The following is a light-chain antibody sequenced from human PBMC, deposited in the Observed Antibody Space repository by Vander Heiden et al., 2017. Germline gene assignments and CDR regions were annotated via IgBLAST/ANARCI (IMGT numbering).Light chain of an antibody. CDR2: KAS. J-gene: IGKJ1*01. CDR1: QSISSW. V-gene: IGKV1-5*03. Sequence: DIHMTQSPSTLSVSVGDRVPITCRASQSISSWLAWYQQKPGKAPKLLIYKASSLESGVPSRFSGSVSGTEFTLNISSRQPDDFATYYCQQENSSSWTFGQGTKVEIK. CDR3: QQENSSSWT.